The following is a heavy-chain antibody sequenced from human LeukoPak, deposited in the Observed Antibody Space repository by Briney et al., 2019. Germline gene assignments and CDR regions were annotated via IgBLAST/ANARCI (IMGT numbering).Heavy chain of an antibody. Sequence: PGGSLRLSCAASGFTFSSYAMSWVRQAPGKGLEWVSAISGSGGSTYYADSVKGRFTISRDNSKNTLYLQMNSLRADDAALYYCAKGRTSSAWSPYDHWGQGALVTVSS. D-gene: IGHD6-13*01. CDR1: GFTFSSYA. CDR2: ISGSGGST. J-gene: IGHJ4*02. V-gene: IGHV3-23*01. CDR3: AKGRTSSAWSPYDH.